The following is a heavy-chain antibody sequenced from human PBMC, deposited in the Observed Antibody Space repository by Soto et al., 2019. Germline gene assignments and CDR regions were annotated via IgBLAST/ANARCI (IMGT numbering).Heavy chain of an antibody. CDR1: GYTLTELS. CDR2: FDPEDGET. CDR3: PTGMYLYLCDGLSRPLYYLDF. D-gene: IGHD3-10*02. Sequence: GASVKVSCKVSGYTLTELSMHWVRQAPGKGLEWMGGFDPEDGETIYAQKFQGRVTMTEDTSTDTAYMELSSLRSEDTAVYYCPTGMYLYLCDGLSRPLYYLDFWGQGTLVTGSS. V-gene: IGHV1-24*01. J-gene: IGHJ4*02.